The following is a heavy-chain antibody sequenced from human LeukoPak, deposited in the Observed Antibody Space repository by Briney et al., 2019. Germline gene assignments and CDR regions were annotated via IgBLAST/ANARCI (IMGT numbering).Heavy chain of an antibody. V-gene: IGHV3-21*01. CDR1: GFTFSSYS. CDR2: ISSSSSYI. J-gene: IGHJ4*02. CDR3: AKGPTYYYDSSGYYHFDY. D-gene: IGHD3-22*01. Sequence: GGSLRLSCAASGFTFSSYSMNWVRQAPGKGLEWVSSISSSSSYIYYADSVKGRFTISRDNAKNSLYLQMNSLRAEDTAVYYCAKGPTYYYDSSGYYHFDYWGQGTLVTVSS.